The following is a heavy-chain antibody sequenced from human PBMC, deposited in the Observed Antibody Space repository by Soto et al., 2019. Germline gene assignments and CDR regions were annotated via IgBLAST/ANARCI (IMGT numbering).Heavy chain of an antibody. CDR2: INPNSGGT. CDR1: GYTFTDYY. V-gene: IGHV1-2*02. Sequence: GASVKVSCKASGYTFTDYYVHWVRQAPGQGLEWMGWINPNSGGTKSAQKFQGRVTMTRDTSISTAYMELSRLRSDDTAVYYCARRKGDYYDSSGSHYYFDYWGQGTLVTVSS. D-gene: IGHD3-22*01. J-gene: IGHJ4*02. CDR3: ARRKGDYYDSSGSHYYFDY.